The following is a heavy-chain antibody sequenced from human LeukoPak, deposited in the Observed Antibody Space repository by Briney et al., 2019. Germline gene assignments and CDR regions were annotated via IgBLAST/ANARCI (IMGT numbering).Heavy chain of an antibody. Sequence: PGGSLRLSCAASGFAVSSNYMSWVRQAPGKGLEWVSVIYSGGSTYYADSVKGRFTISRDNSKNTLYLQMNSLRAEDTAAYYCASNRRGYSYGYYDYWGQGTLVTVSS. V-gene: IGHV3-53*01. D-gene: IGHD5-18*01. J-gene: IGHJ4*02. CDR2: IYSGGST. CDR3: ASNRRGYSYGYYDY. CDR1: GFAVSSNY.